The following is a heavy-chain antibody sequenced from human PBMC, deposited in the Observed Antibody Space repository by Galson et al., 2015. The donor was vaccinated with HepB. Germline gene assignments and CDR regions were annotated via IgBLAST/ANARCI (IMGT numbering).Heavy chain of an antibody. J-gene: IGHJ3*02. CDR1: GFTFSSYA. CDR2: ISGSGGST. CDR3: ARGVGFGSYYDFWSGYFAFDI. Sequence: SLRLSCAASGFTFSSYAMSWVRQAPGKGLEWVSAISGSGGSTYYADSVKGRFTISRDNSKNTLYLQMNSLRAEDTAVYYCARGVGFGSYYDFWSGYFAFDIWGQGTMGTVS. V-gene: IGHV3-23*01. D-gene: IGHD3-3*01.